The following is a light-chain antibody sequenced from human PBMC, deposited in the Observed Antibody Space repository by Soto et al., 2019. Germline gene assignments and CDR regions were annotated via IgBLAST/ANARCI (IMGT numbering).Light chain of an antibody. V-gene: IGLV1-47*01. CDR1: SSNIGSNY. Sequence: QSVLTQPPSASGTPGQRVTISCSGSSSNIGSNYVYWYQQLPGTAPKLLIYRNNQRPSGVPDRFSGSKSGTSASLAISGLRSEDEADDYCAAWDDSLRGPVFGGGTKLNVL. CDR3: AAWDDSLRGPV. J-gene: IGLJ3*02. CDR2: RNN.